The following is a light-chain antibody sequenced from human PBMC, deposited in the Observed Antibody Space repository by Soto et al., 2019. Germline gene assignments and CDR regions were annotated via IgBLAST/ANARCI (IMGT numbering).Light chain of an antibody. J-gene: IGLJ1*01. CDR3: ISYTVSRSYV. Sequence: QSVLAQPASVSGSPGQSITISCTGTTSNFGAFNLVSWYRQHPGKAPQLIVYSVSNRPSGVSNRFSGSKSGNTASLTISGLQAEDEADYYCISYTVSRSYVFGSGTKVT. CDR1: TSNFGAFNL. V-gene: IGLV2-14*03. CDR2: SVS.